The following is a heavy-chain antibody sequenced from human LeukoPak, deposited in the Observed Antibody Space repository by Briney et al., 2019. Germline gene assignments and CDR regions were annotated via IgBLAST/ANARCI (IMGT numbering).Heavy chain of an antibody. V-gene: IGHV3-23*01. CDR2: ISGSGGST. J-gene: IGHJ4*02. CDR1: GFTFSSYA. CDR3: AKHRFDWVASYPDY. D-gene: IGHD3-9*01. Sequence: PGGSLRLSCAASGFTFSSYAMSWVRQAPGKGLEWVSGISGSGGSTYYADSVKGRFTISRDNSKNTLYLQMNSLRAEDTAVYYCAKHRFDWVASYPDYWGQGALVTVSS.